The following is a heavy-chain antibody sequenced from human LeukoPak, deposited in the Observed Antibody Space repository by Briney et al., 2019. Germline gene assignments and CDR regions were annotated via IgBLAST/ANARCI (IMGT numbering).Heavy chain of an antibody. CDR1: GYSISSGYY. Sequence: SETLSLTCTISGYSISSGYYWGWIRQPPGKGLEWIGSIYHSGSTYYNPSLKSRVTISVDTSKNQFSLKLSSVTAADTAVYYCASPEMATINWGQGTLVTVSS. J-gene: IGHJ4*02. CDR3: ASPEMATIN. CDR2: IYHSGST. D-gene: IGHD5-24*01. V-gene: IGHV4-38-2*02.